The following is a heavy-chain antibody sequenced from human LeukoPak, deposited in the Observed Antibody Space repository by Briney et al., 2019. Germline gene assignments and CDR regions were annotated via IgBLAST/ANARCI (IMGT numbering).Heavy chain of an antibody. CDR3: GRGHWGLDY. Sequence: PGGSLRLSCAASGFTFSDSYMTWIRQAPGKGLEWVSYISNSGCSIYYADSVKGRFTTSRDNAKSSLYLQMNSLRAEDTAVYYCGRGHWGLDYWGQGALVTVSS. J-gene: IGHJ4*02. CDR2: ISNSGCSI. V-gene: IGHV3-11*04. D-gene: IGHD7-27*01. CDR1: GFTFSDSY.